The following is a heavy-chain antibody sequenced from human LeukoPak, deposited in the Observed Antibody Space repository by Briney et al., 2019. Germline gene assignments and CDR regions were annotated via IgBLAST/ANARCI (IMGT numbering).Heavy chain of an antibody. D-gene: IGHD3-10*01. V-gene: IGHV4-4*09. CDR1: GDSVSGYY. Sequence: SETLSLTCTVSGDSVSGYYGSWIRQPPGKGLEWIGYFYTSANTNYNPSLKSRVTMSVDTSKNQFSLKLTSVTAADTAVYYCATYASGGVRGMDVWGQGTAVTVSS. J-gene: IGHJ6*02. CDR2: FYTSANT. CDR3: ATYASGGVRGMDV.